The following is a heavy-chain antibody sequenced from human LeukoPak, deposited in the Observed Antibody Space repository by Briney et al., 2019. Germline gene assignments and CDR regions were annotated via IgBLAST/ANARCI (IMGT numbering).Heavy chain of an antibody. CDR2: ISYDGSNK. V-gene: IGHV3-30-3*01. J-gene: IGHJ3*02. CDR1: GFTFSSYA. CDR3: ASHYDSSGYYWGIGAFDI. D-gene: IGHD3-22*01. Sequence: GGSLRLSCAAPGFTFSSYAMHWVRQAPGKGLEWVAVISYDGSNKYYADSVKGRFTISRDNSKNTLYLQMNSLRAEDTAVYYCASHYDSSGYYWGIGAFDIWGQGTMVTVSS.